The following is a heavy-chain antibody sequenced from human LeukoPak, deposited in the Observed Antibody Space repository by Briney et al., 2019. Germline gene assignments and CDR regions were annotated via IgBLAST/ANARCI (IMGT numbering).Heavy chain of an antibody. CDR1: GFTFSSYA. Sequence: GSLRLSCAASGFTFSSYAMSWVRQAPGKGLEWVSAISGSGGSTHYADSVKGRFTISRDNSKNTLYMQMNSLRAEDTAVYYCAKDGVLRGVIPIQFDYWGQGTLVTVSS. J-gene: IGHJ4*02. D-gene: IGHD3-10*01. CDR2: ISGSGGST. CDR3: AKDGVLRGVIPIQFDY. V-gene: IGHV3-23*01.